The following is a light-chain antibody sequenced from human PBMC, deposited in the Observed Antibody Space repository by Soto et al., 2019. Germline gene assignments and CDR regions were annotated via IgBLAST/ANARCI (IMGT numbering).Light chain of an antibody. CDR2: AAS. Sequence: DIQMTQSPSSLSASVGDRVTITCRASQTISTYLNWYQQNPGKAPKLLIYAASNLQNGVPSRFSGSGSGTDFTLTISSLQPEDFATYYCQQAKGFPPTFGPGTKVDIK. CDR3: QQAKGFPPT. CDR1: QTISTY. J-gene: IGKJ3*01. V-gene: IGKV1-39*01.